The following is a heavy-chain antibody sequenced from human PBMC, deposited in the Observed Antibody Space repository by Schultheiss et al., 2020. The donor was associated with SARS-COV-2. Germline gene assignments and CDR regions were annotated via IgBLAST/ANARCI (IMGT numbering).Heavy chain of an antibody. D-gene: IGHD3-22*01. J-gene: IGHJ6*02. CDR3: ARDNYYDSSGYYYGMDV. Sequence: SETLSLTCTVSGGSISSYYWSWIRQPPGKGLEWIGSIYHSGSTYYNPSLKSRVTISVDTSKNQFSLKLSSVTAADTAVYYCARDNYYDSSGYYYGMDVWGQGTTVTVSS. V-gene: IGHV4-59*12. CDR1: GGSISSYY. CDR2: IYHSGST.